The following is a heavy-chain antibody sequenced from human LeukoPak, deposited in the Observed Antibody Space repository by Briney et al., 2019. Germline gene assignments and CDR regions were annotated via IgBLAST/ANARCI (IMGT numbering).Heavy chain of an antibody. CDR1: GFTFSSYG. D-gene: IGHD5-12*01. CDR3: AKGASLGY. Sequence: GGSLRLSCAASGFTFSSYGMHWVRQAPGKGLEWVTFIRSDGSNKYYADSVKGRFTISRDNSKNTLYLQMNSLRAEDTAVYYCAKGASLGYWGQGTLVTVSS. J-gene: IGHJ4*02. V-gene: IGHV3-30*02. CDR2: IRSDGSNK.